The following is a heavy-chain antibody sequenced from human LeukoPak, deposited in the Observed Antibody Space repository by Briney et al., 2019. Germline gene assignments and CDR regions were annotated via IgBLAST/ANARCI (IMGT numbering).Heavy chain of an antibody. J-gene: IGHJ3*02. V-gene: IGHV1-69*04. CDR2: IIPILGIA. CDR3: ARAGAVAGTYDAFDI. Sequence: SVKVSCKASGGTFSSYAISWVRQAPGHGLEWMGRIIPILGIANYAQKFQGRVTITADKSTSTAYMELSSLRSEDTAVYYCARAGAVAGTYDAFDIWGQGTMVTVSS. CDR1: GGTFSSYA. D-gene: IGHD6-19*01.